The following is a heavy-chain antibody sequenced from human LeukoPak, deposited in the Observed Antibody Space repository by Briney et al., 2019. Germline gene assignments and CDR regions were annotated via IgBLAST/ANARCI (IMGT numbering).Heavy chain of an antibody. CDR3: VSYDSSGYASFDY. J-gene: IGHJ4*02. V-gene: IGHV3-21*06. CDR1: GFTFSTYS. Sequence: GGSLRLSCAASGFTFSTYSMNWVRQAPGKGLEWVSSISSGSTYIFYADSVKGRFTISRDSAENSLYLQTNSLRAEDTAMYYCVSYDSSGYASFDYWGQGTLVTVSS. D-gene: IGHD3-22*01. CDR2: ISSGSTYI.